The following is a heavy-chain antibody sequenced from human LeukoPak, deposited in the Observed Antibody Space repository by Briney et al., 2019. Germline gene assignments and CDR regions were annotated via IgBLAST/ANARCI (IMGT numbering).Heavy chain of an antibody. Sequence: GGSLRLSCAASGFTFSSYVMSWVRQAPGKGLEWVSAISGGGGRTYYADSVKGRFTISRDNSKNTLYLQMNSLRAEDTAVYYCAKDRLLFDYWGQGTLVTVSS. CDR2: ISGGGGRT. V-gene: IGHV3-23*01. D-gene: IGHD2/OR15-2a*01. CDR1: GFTFSSYV. CDR3: AKDRLLFDY. J-gene: IGHJ4*02.